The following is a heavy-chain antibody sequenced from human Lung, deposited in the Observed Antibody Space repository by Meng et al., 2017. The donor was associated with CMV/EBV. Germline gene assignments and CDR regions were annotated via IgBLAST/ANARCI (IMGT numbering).Heavy chain of an antibody. D-gene: IGHD2-15*01. CDR1: GGTFSDYT. CDR2: ITPIVGIP. Sequence: SVKVSCKASGGTFSDYTISWVRQAPGQGLEWMGRITPIVGIPRYAQRYQDRVTITADKFTGTSYMEVTRVTFEDAAVYFCATSQCSGDDCRDAYNWVDSWGQGTLVTVSS. CDR3: ATSQCSGDDCRDAYNWVDS. J-gene: IGHJ5*01. V-gene: IGHV1-69*02.